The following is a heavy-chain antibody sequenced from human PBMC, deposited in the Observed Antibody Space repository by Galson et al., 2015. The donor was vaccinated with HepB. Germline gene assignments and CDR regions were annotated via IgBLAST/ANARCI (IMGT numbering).Heavy chain of an antibody. CDR3: ARGGYSSSWYLGYYGMDV. CDR1: GYSFTSYW. D-gene: IGHD6-13*01. J-gene: IGHJ6*02. Sequence: QSGAEVKKPGESLKISCKGSGYSFTSYWIGWVRQMPGKGLEWMGIIYPGDSDTRYSPSFQGQVTISADKSISTAYLQWSSLKASDTAMYYCARGGYSSSWYLGYYGMDVWGQGTTVTVSS. V-gene: IGHV5-51*03. CDR2: IYPGDSDT.